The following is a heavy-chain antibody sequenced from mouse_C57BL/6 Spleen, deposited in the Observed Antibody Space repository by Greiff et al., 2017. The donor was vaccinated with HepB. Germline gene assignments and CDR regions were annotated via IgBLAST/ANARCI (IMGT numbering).Heavy chain of an antibody. J-gene: IGHJ1*03. Sequence: EVKLQESGPGLVKPSQSLSLTCSVTGYSITSGYYWNWIRQFPGNKLEWMGYISYDGSNNYNPSLKNRISITRDTSKNQFFLKLNSVTTEDTATYYCARDQEGYFDVWGTGTTVTVSS. V-gene: IGHV3-6*01. CDR1: GYSITSGYY. CDR3: ARDQEGYFDV. D-gene: IGHD3-2*02. CDR2: ISYDGSN.